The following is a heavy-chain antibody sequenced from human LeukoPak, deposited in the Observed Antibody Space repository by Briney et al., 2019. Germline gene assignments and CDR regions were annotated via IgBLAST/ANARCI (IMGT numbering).Heavy chain of an antibody. Sequence: SGTLSLTCAVSGGSSSSTNWWGWVRQPPGKGLEWIGEIYHSGTTNYTPSLKSRVTMSVDKSNNHFSLRLTSVTAADTAIYYCARMDNSGDAFDIWGQGTMVTVSS. CDR1: GGSSSSTNW. V-gene: IGHV4-4*02. J-gene: IGHJ3*02. CDR3: ARMDNSGDAFDI. CDR2: IYHSGTT. D-gene: IGHD2-2*03.